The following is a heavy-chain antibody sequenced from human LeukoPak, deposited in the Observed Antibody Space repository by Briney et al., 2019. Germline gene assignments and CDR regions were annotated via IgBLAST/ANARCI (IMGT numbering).Heavy chain of an antibody. CDR2: INPNTGGA. CDR1: GYTFIGYY. Sequence: ASVKVSCKASGYTFIGYYMHWVRQAPGQGLEWMGRINPNTGGANFVQKLQDRVTMTRDTSITTAYMELSSLRSDDTAVYYCARGSGSGWRNFDYWGQGTLVTVSS. J-gene: IGHJ4*02. D-gene: IGHD6-19*01. CDR3: ARGSGSGWRNFDY. V-gene: IGHV1-2*06.